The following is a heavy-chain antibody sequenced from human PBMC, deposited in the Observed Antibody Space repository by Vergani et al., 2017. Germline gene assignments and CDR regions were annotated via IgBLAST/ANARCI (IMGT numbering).Heavy chain of an antibody. Sequence: EVQLVESGGGLVKPGGSLRLSCAASGFTFSSYSMNWVRQAPGKGLEWVSAISGSGGSTYYADSVKGRFTISRDNSKNTLYLQMNSLRAEDTAVYYCAKXPGYCSSTSCYWRYGMDVWGQGTTVTVSS. CDR2: ISGSGGST. J-gene: IGHJ6*02. V-gene: IGHV3-23*04. CDR1: GFTFSSYS. CDR3: AKXPGYCSSTSCYWRYGMDV. D-gene: IGHD2-2*01.